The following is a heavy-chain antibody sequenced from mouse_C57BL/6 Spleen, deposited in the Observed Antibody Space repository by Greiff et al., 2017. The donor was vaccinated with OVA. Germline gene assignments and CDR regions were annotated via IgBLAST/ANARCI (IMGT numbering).Heavy chain of an antibody. V-gene: IGHV1-26*01. J-gene: IGHJ4*01. CDR2: INPNNGGT. CDR3: ASRGGYAMDY. Sequence: EVQLQQSGPELVKPGASVKISCKASGYTFTDYYMNWVKQSHGKSLEWIGDINPNNGGTSYNQKFKGKATLTVDKSSSTAYMELRSLTSEDSAVYYCASRGGYAMDYWGQGTSVTVSS. CDR1: GYTFTDYY.